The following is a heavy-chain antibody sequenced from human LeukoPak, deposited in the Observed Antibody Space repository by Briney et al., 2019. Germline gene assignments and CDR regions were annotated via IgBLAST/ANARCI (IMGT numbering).Heavy chain of an antibody. D-gene: IGHD6-6*01. V-gene: IGHV4-30-4*08. CDR3: ARGDGMYSSSPYYYYYMDV. J-gene: IGHJ6*03. Sequence: PSETLSLTCTVSGGSISSSSYYWSWIRQPPGKGLEWIGYIYYSGSTYYNPSLKSRVTISVDTSKNQFSLKLSSVTAADTAVYYCARGDGMYSSSPYYYYYMDVWGKGTTVTVSS. CDR2: IYYSGST. CDR1: GGSISSSSYY.